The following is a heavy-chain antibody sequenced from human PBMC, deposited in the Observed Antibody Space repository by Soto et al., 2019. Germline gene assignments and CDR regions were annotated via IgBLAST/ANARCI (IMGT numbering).Heavy chain of an antibody. CDR3: ARTTTAYTWFDP. V-gene: IGHV1-69*01. Sequence: QVQLVQSGAEVKKPGSSVKVSCKASGGTFTNYAVNWVRQAPGQGLEWMGGIIPISGAVNYAQKFQGRVTITADESTSTVYMALSSLRSENPAVYYWARTTTAYTWFDPWGQGPWSPSPQ. D-gene: IGHD4-17*01. J-gene: IGHJ5*02. CDR1: GGTFTNYA. CDR2: IIPISGAV.